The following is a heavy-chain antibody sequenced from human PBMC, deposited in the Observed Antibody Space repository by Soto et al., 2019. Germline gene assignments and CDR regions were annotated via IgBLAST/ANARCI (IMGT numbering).Heavy chain of an antibody. CDR2: IITITGFI. Sequence: PGGSLRLSCAASGFTFSSYSMNWVRQAPGKGLEWVSIITITGFIDYADSVKGRFTISRDNAKSSLYLQMNSLRAEDTAVYYFAKDTAMVPWFDPWGQGTLVTVSS. V-gene: IGHV3-21*04. J-gene: IGHJ5*02. CDR3: AKDTAMVPWFDP. D-gene: IGHD5-18*01. CDR1: GFTFSSYS.